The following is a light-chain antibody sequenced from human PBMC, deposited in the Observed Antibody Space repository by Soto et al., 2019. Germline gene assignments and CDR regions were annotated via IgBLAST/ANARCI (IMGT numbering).Light chain of an antibody. CDR1: QYVSSGY. CDR3: QQYNNWPPWT. J-gene: IGKJ1*01. V-gene: IGKV3-15*01. CDR2: AAS. Sequence: VLTQSPGTLSLSPGESATLSCRASQYVSSGYLAWYQQKPGQAPRLLIYAASTRATGIPARFSGSGSGTEFTLTISSLQSEDFAVYYCQQYNNWPPWTFGQGTKVDIK.